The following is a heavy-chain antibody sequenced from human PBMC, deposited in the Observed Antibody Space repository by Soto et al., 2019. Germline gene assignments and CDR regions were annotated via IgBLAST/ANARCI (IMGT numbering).Heavy chain of an antibody. CDR2: TYYSGST. Sequence: SQTLSLTCTVSDGSISSYYWSWIRQPPGKGLEWIGYTYYSGSTNYNPSLKSRVTISVDTSKNQFSLKLSSVTAADTAVYYCAGSYSSGWYVVDYWGQGTLVTVSS. J-gene: IGHJ4*02. CDR3: AGSYSSGWYVVDY. CDR1: DGSISSYY. V-gene: IGHV4-59*08. D-gene: IGHD6-19*01.